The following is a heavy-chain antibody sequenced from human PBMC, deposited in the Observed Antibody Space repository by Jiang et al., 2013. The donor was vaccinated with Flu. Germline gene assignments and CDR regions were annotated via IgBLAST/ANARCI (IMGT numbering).Heavy chain of an antibody. CDR2: TYYRSKWYN. D-gene: IGHD3-16*01. J-gene: IGHJ3*02. V-gene: IGHV6-1*01. CDR1: GDSVSSNSAA. CDR3: ARDISLGVVVVGAFDI. Sequence: QTLSLTCAISGDSVSSNSAAWNWIRQSPSRGLEWLGRTYYRSKWYNDYAVSVKSRITINPDTSKNQFSLQPNSVTPEDTAVYYCARDISLGVVVVGAFDIWGQGTMVTVSS.